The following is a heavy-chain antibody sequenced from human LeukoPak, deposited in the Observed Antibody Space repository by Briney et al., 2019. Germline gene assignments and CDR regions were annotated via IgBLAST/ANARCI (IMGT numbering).Heavy chain of an antibody. CDR3: ARGIAAAGTKGYYYYMDV. CDR2: INHSGST. CDR1: GGSFSGYY. V-gene: IGHV4-34*01. D-gene: IGHD6-13*01. Sequence: SETLSLTCAVYGGSFSGYYWSWIRQPPGKGLEWIGEINHSGSTNYNPSLKSRVTISVDTSKNQFSLKLSSVTAADTAVYYCARGIAAAGTKGYYYYMDVWGKGTTVTVSS. J-gene: IGHJ6*03.